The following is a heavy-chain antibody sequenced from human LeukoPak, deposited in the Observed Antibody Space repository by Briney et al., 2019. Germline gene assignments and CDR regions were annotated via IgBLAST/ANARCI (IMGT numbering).Heavy chain of an antibody. CDR3: ARDYYDSSGYTPIDYYYYYMDV. J-gene: IGHJ6*03. D-gene: IGHD3-22*01. V-gene: IGHV4-61*02. CDR2: IYTSGST. CDR1: GGSISSGSYY. Sequence: PSETLSLTCTVPGGSISSGSYYWSWIRQPAGKGLEWIGRIYTSGSTNYNPSLKSRVTISVDTSKNQFSLKLSSVTAADTAVYYCARDYYDSSGYTPIDYYYYYMDVWGKGTTVTVSS.